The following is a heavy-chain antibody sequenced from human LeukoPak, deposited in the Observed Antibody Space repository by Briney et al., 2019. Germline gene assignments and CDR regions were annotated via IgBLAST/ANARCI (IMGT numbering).Heavy chain of an antibody. Sequence: VRVSCKASGGTFSSYAISWVRQAPGQGLEWMGGIIPIFGTANYAQKFQGRVTITADESTSTAYMELSSLRSEDTAVYYCARDSSGYLPPIDWGQGTLVTVSS. V-gene: IGHV1-69*13. CDR2: IIPIFGTA. CDR1: GGTFSSYA. D-gene: IGHD3-22*01. CDR3: ARDSSGYLPPID. J-gene: IGHJ4*02.